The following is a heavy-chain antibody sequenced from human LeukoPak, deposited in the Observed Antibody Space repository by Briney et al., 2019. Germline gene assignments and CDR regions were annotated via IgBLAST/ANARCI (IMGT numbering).Heavy chain of an antibody. D-gene: IGHD7-27*01. CDR2: ISAHSGYT. CDR1: GYTFTTYG. V-gene: IGHV1-8*01. Sequence: ASVKVSCKASGYTFTTYGISWMRQAPGQGLEWMGWISAHSGYTSYAQKFQGRVTMTRNTSISTAYMELSSLRSEDTAVYYCASSNQLGIVDYWGQGTLVTVSS. CDR3: ASSNQLGIVDY. J-gene: IGHJ4*02.